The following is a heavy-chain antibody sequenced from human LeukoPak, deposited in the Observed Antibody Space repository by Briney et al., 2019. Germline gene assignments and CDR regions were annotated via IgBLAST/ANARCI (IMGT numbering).Heavy chain of an antibody. Sequence: ASVKVSCKASGYTFTSYGISWVRQAPGQGLEWMGWISAYNGNTNYAQKLQGRVTMTTDTSTSTAYMELRSLRSDDTAVYYCATARSELAAPGDFDYWGQGTLVTVSS. J-gene: IGHJ4*02. CDR1: GYTFTSYG. CDR2: ISAYNGNT. V-gene: IGHV1-18*01. D-gene: IGHD6-6*01. CDR3: ATARSELAAPGDFDY.